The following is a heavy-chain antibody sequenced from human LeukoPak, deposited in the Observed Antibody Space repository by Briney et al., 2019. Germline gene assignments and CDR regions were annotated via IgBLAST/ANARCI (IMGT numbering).Heavy chain of an antibody. J-gene: IGHJ4*02. CDR1: GGSISSRNYY. Sequence: PSETLSLTCTVSGGSISSRNYYWGWIRQPPGKGLEWIGSIYYSGSTYYNPSLKSRVTISVDTSKNQFSLKLNSVTAADTAVYYCARVNYYGSGSYYHWGQGTLVTVSS. CDR2: IYYSGST. D-gene: IGHD3-10*01. CDR3: ARVNYYGSGSYYH. V-gene: IGHV4-39*07.